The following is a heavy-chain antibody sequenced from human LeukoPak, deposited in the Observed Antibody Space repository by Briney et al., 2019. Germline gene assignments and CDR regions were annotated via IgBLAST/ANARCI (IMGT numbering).Heavy chain of an antibody. J-gene: IGHJ2*01. CDR3: ARRADWGHWVFDL. Sequence: PSETLSLTCTVSGGAINSRNYYWGWIRQPPGRGLECIGSVYHSGSAYDNPSLKSRVNISADTSKNEISLKLSSVTAPDTAIYYCARRADWGHWVFDLWGRGTLVSVSA. V-gene: IGHV4-39*01. CDR2: VYHSGSA. CDR1: GGAINSRNYY. D-gene: IGHD3-16*01.